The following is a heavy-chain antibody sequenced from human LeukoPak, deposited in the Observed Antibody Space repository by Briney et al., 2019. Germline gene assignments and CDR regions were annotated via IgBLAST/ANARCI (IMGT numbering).Heavy chain of an antibody. J-gene: IGHJ4*02. CDR2: IYSDGST. D-gene: IGHD2-2*01. Sequence: GGSLRLSCAASGFIVSGDFMSWVRQAPGKGLEWVSVIYSDGSTYYADSVKGRFTISRDNSKNTLYLQMSSLRAEDTAVYYCVKDLDCSSTSCPPTFDYWGQGTLVTVSS. CDR1: GFIVSGDF. CDR3: VKDLDCSSTSCPPTFDY. V-gene: IGHV3-66*01.